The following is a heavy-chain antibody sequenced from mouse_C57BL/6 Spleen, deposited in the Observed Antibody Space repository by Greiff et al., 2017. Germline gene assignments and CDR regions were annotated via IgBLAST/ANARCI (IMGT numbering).Heavy chain of an antibody. J-gene: IGHJ1*03. CDR2: INPSTGGT. Sequence: EVQLQQSGPELVKPGASVKISCKASGYSFTGYYMNWVKQSPEKSLEWIGEINPSTGGTTYNQKFKAKATLTVDKSSSTAYMQLKSLTSEDSAVYYCAPAVVARYFDVWGTGTTVTVSS. V-gene: IGHV1-42*01. D-gene: IGHD1-1*01. CDR3: APAVVARYFDV. CDR1: GYSFTGYY.